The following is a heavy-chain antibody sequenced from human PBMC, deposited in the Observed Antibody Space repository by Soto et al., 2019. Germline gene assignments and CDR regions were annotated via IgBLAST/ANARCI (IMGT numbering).Heavy chain of an antibody. Sequence: EVQLVESGGGLVKPGGSLRLSCAASGITFIYAWMDWVRQAPGKRLEWVGRIKSQAGGGTIDYAAPVKGTFTMSRDDSKSTVYLKVDSLKTEDTAVYYCTNVFSLTHSYSYFWGQGTLVTVSS. CDR2: IKSQAGGGTI. D-gene: IGHD3-9*01. CDR3: TNVFSLTHSYSYF. J-gene: IGHJ4*02. CDR1: GITFIYAW. V-gene: IGHV3-15*07.